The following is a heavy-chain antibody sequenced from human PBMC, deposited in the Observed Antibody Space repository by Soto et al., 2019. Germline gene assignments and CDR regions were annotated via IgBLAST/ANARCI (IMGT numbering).Heavy chain of an antibody. Sequence: SETLSLTCTVSGASISRYYWSWIRQSPGKGLEWIGYLYNTGSTIYNPSLKSRVTISVDTSKNQFSLKMNSVTAADTAVYYCARDCGRCYSGFDYWGQGTLVTVSS. V-gene: IGHV4-59*01. CDR3: ARDCGRCYSGFDY. D-gene: IGHD2-15*01. CDR1: GASISRYY. CDR2: LYNTGST. J-gene: IGHJ4*02.